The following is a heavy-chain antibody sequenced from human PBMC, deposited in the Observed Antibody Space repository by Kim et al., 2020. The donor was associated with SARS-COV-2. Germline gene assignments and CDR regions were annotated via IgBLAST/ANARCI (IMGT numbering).Heavy chain of an antibody. CDR2: IYSGGSTT. CDR1: GFTFSSYA. D-gene: IGHD3-22*01. CDR3: AKDGGYIDAYDSNGYYHGFDF. J-gene: IGHJ4*02. Sequence: GGSLRLSCAASGFTFSSYAMSWVRQAPGKGLEWVSVIYSGGSTTYYADSVKGRFTISRDNSKNTLYLQMNSLRAEDTAVYYCAKDGGYIDAYDSNGYYHGFDFWGQGTLVTVSS. V-gene: IGHV3-23*03.